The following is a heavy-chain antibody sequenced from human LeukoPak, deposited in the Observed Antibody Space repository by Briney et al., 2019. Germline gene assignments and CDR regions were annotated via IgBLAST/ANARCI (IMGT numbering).Heavy chain of an antibody. CDR1: GGSISSGGYY. D-gene: IGHD3-10*01. V-gene: IGHV4-30-2*05. CDR3: ARFGPSDGMDV. CDR2: IYHSGST. Sequence: PSETLSLTCTVSGGSISSGGYYWSWIRQPPGKGLEWIGYIYHSGSTYYNPSLKSRVTISVDTSKNQFSLKLSSVTAADTAVYYCARFGPSDGMDVWGQGTTVTVSS. J-gene: IGHJ6*02.